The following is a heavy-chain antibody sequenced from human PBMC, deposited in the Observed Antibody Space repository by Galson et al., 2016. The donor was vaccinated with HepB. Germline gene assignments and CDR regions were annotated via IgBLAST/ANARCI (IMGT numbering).Heavy chain of an antibody. CDR1: GFSFSNSW. V-gene: IGHV3-7*01. D-gene: IGHD1-26*01. CDR3: ADMGATDDY. J-gene: IGHJ4*02. CDR2: INQDGREM. Sequence: SLRLPCAASGFSFSNSWMSWVRQTPGKGLEWVANINQDGREMSYGDSVKGRFTISRDNAKKSLYLQMNSLRVEETAVNYCADMGATDDYWGQGTLVTVSS.